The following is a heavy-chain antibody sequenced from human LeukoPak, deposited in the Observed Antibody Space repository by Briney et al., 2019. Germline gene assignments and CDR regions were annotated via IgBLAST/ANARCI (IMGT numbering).Heavy chain of an antibody. CDR2: INHSGST. J-gene: IGHJ4*02. Sequence: SETLSLTCAVYGGSFSGYYWSWIRQPPGQGLEWIGEINHSGSTNYNPSLKSRVTISVDTSKNQFSLKLSSVTAADTAVYYCATLIAVAGTFDYWGQGTLVTVSS. V-gene: IGHV4-34*01. CDR1: GGSFSGYY. CDR3: ATLIAVAGTFDY. D-gene: IGHD6-19*01.